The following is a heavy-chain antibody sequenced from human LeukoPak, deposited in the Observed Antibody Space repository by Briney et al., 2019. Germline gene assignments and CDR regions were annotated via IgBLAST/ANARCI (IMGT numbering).Heavy chain of an antibody. CDR1: GYTFTAYY. J-gene: IGHJ6*02. CDR3: ARDLIPAAVSDSYGMDV. V-gene: IGHV1-2*02. D-gene: IGHD2-2*01. CDR2: INPNSGGP. Sequence: ASVKVSCKASGYTFTAYYLHWVRQAPGQGLEWMGRINPNSGGPNSAQKFQGRVTMTRDTSISTAYMELNGLGSGDTAIYYCARDLIPAAVSDSYGMDVWGLGTTVTVSS.